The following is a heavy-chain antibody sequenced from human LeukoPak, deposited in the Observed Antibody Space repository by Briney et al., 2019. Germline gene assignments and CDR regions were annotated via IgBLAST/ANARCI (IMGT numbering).Heavy chain of an antibody. J-gene: IGHJ4*02. CDR3: ARVRIGDIVAGPLDY. CDR2: IKQDGSEK. Sequence: PGGSLRLSCAASGFTFSRYWMSWVRQAPGKGLEWVANIKQDGSEKYYVDSVKGRFTVSRDNAKNLFYLHMNSLRVEDTAVYYCARVRIGDIVAGPLDYWGQGTLVTVSS. D-gene: IGHD5-12*01. V-gene: IGHV3-7*03. CDR1: GFTFSRYW.